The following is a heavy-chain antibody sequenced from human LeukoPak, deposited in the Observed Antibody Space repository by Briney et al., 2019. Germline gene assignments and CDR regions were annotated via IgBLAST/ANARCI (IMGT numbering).Heavy chain of an antibody. V-gene: IGHV3-21*06. CDR1: GFTFTDYT. CDR2: ISMSSSVI. J-gene: IGHJ5*02. CDR3: ARDLGARGS. D-gene: IGHD3-16*01. Sequence: PGGSLRLSCGASGFTFTDYTMNWVRQAPGKRLEWLSSISMSSSVIYYADSVNGRFTISRDNANNSLFLQMNSLRVDNTALYYCARDLGARGSWGQGVLVTVSS.